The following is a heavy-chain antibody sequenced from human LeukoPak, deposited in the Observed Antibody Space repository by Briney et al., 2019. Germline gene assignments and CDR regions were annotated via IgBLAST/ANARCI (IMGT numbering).Heavy chain of an antibody. CDR1: GFTFSSYA. Sequence: PGGSLRLSCAASGFTFSSYAMHWVRQAPGKGLEWVAVISYDGSNKYYADSVKGRFTISRDNSKDTLYLQMNSLRAEDTAVYYCAKDGEERGVVVPAEEEENWFDPWGQGTLVTVSS. V-gene: IGHV3-30-3*01. CDR3: AKDGEERGVVVPAEEEENWFDP. D-gene: IGHD2-2*01. J-gene: IGHJ5*02. CDR2: ISYDGSNK.